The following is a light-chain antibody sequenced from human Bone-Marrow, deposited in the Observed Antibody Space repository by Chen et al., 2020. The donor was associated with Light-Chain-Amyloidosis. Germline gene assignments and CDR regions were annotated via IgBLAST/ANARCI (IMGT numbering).Light chain of an antibody. J-gene: IGLJ2*01. CDR1: SSNLGSHS. CDR3: AAWDDSLNGVV. CDR2: NDY. Sequence: QSVLTQPPSASGTPGQRVTISCSGSSSNLGSHSVNWYQQIPGTAPKLLICNDYQRPSGVPDRFTGSKSGTSVSLAISGLQSEDESDYYCAAWDDSLNGVVFGGGTKVTVL. V-gene: IGLV1-44*01.